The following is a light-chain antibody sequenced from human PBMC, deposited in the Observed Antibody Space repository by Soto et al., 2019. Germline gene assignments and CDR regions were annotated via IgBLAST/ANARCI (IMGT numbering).Light chain of an antibody. CDR3: SSYTSPNSWV. V-gene: IGLV2-14*01. CDR1: SSDVGGYTY. CDR2: DVS. Sequence: QSVLTQSASVSGSPGQWITISCTGTSSDVGGYTYVSWYQQHPGKAHNLIFYDVSHRPSGLSPRFSGSTSSTTSSLTIAGLPAEDEADYSGSSYTSPNSWVFGGGTKVTVL. J-gene: IGLJ3*02.